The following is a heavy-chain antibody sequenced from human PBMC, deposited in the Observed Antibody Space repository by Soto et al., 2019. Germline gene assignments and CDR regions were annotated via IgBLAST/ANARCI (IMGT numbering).Heavy chain of an antibody. J-gene: IGHJ4*02. CDR2: IYYSGST. Sequence: QVQLQESGPGLVKPSQTLSLTCTVSGGSISSGGYYWSWIRQHPGKGLEWIGYIYYSGSTYYNPSLKSRVTISVDTSKNQFSLKMSSVTAADTAVYYCARQPPDSSSWYFDYWGQGTLVTVSS. D-gene: IGHD6-13*01. CDR3: ARQPPDSSSWYFDY. CDR1: GGSISSGGYY. V-gene: IGHV4-31*03.